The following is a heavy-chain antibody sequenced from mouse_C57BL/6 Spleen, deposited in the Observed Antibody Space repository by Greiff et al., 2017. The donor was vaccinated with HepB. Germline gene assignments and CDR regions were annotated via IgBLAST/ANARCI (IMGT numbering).Heavy chain of an antibody. J-gene: IGHJ2*01. D-gene: IGHD1-1*01. CDR1: GYTFTSYW. CDR3: ARKWIYYYCSSDY. V-gene: IGHV1-69*01. Sequence: QVQLQQPGAELVMPGASVKLSCKASGYTFTSYWMHWVKQRPGQGLEWIGEIDPSDSYTNYNQKFKGKSTLTVDKSASTAYMQLSSLTSEDSAVYYCARKWIYYYCSSDYWGQGTTLTVSS. CDR2: IDPSDSYT.